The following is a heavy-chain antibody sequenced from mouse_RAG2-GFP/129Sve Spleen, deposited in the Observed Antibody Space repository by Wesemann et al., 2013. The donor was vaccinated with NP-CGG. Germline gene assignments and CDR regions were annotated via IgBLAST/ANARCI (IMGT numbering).Heavy chain of an antibody. CDR3: ARWYYYAMDY. CDR1: GYTFTNYG. V-gene: IGHV9-1*02. J-gene: IGHJ4*01. Sequence: QIQLVQSGPELKKPGETVKISCKASGYTFTNYGMNWVKQAPGKGLKWMGWINTYTGEPTYADDFKGRFAFSLETSASTAYLQINNLKNEDMATYFCARWYYYAMDYWGGSRGNLSHRLL. CDR2: INTYTGEP.